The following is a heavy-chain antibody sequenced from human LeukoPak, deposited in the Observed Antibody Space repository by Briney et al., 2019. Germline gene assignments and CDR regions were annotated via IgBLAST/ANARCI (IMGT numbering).Heavy chain of an antibody. CDR1: GFTFSSYA. V-gene: IGHV3-30-3*01. CDR2: ISYDGSNK. Sequence: GRSLRLSCAASGFTFSSYAMHWVRQAPGKGLEWVAVISYDGSNKYYADSVKGRFTISRDNSKNTLYLQMNSLRAEDTAVYYCARDHGTMVRGVIITHVSGYGMDVWGQGTTVTVSS. J-gene: IGHJ6*02. D-gene: IGHD3-10*01. CDR3: ARDHGTMVRGVIITHVSGYGMDV.